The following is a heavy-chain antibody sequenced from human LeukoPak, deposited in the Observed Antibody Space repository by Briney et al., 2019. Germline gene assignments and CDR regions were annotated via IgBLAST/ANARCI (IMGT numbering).Heavy chain of an antibody. D-gene: IGHD4-17*01. CDR3: ARDKRRDNGDYYYYYCGMDV. V-gene: IGHV3-66*01. J-gene: IGHJ6*02. CDR2: IYSGGST. Sequence: PGGSLRLSCAASGFTVSSNYMSWVRQAPGKGLEWVSVIYSGGSTYYADSVKGRFTISRDNSKNTLYLQMNSLRAEDTAVYYCARDKRRDNGDYYYYYCGMDVWGQGTTVTVSS. CDR1: GFTVSSNY.